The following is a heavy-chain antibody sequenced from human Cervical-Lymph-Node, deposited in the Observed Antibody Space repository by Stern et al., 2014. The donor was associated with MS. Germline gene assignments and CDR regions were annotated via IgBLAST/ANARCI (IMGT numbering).Heavy chain of an antibody. Sequence: VKLVESGGGVVQPGRSLRLSCAASGFTFSSYAMHWVRPAPGKGLEWVAVISYDGSNKYYADPVKGRFTISRDNSKNTLYLQMNSLRAEDTAVYYCAREMIAAAGTIPFDYWGQGTLVTVSS. CDR2: ISYDGSNK. CDR1: GFTFSSYA. CDR3: AREMIAAAGTIPFDY. V-gene: IGHV3-30*01. D-gene: IGHD6-13*01. J-gene: IGHJ4*02.